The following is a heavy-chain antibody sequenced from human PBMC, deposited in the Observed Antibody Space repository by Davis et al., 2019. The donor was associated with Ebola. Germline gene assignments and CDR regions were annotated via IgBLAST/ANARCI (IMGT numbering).Heavy chain of an antibody. Sequence: GESLNISCKGSGNSFTNYWIGWVRQMPGNGLEWMGLIYPGDSDTRYSPSFEGQVTISVDKSITTAYLQWSSLKASDTAMYYCARLSSNSWFYGMDVWGQGTTVTVSS. CDR1: GNSFTNYW. J-gene: IGHJ6*02. CDR2: IYPGDSDT. V-gene: IGHV5-51*01. D-gene: IGHD6-13*01. CDR3: ARLSSNSWFYGMDV.